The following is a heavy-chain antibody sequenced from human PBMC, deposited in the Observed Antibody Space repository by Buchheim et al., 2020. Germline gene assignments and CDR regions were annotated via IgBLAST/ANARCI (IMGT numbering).Heavy chain of an antibody. CDR1: GFTFSSYG. Sequence: QVQLVESGGGVVQPGRSLRLSCAASGFTFSSYGMHWVRQAPGKGLEWVAVIWYDGSNKYYADSVKGRFTISRANSKNTLYLRMNSLGAEDTAVYYCARDSAPPDILTGYSTERGMDVWGQGTT. CDR3: ARDSAPPDILTGYSTERGMDV. J-gene: IGHJ6*02. V-gene: IGHV3-33*01. D-gene: IGHD3-9*01. CDR2: IWYDGSNK.